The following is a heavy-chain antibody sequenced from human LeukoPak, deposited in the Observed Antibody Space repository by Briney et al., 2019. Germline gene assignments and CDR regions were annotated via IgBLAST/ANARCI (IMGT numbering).Heavy chain of an antibody. CDR1: GFTFSSYG. J-gene: IGHJ4*02. Sequence: PGGSLRLSCAASGFTFSSYGMHWVRQAPGKGLEWLAVISYDGSNKYYADSVKGRFTVSRDDSKSTLYLQMNSLRVEDTALYFCARDDDTSSHYSRFDYWGQGTLVTVSS. D-gene: IGHD3-22*01. CDR2: ISYDGSNK. CDR3: ARDDDTSSHYSRFDY. V-gene: IGHV3-30*03.